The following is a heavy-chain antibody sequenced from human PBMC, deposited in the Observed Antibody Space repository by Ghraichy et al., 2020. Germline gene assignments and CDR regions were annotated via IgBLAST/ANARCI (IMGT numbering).Heavy chain of an antibody. D-gene: IGHD3-22*01. CDR1: GFTFSSYG. V-gene: IGHV3-30*02. J-gene: IGHJ4*02. CDR2: IRYDGSNK. Sequence: GGSLRLSCAASGFTFSSYGMHWVRQAPGKGLEWVAFIRYDGSNKYYADSVKGRFTISRDNSKNTLYLQMNSLRAEDTAVYYCAKDKTPWVVRIDYWGQGTLVTVSS. CDR3: AKDKTPWVVRIDY.